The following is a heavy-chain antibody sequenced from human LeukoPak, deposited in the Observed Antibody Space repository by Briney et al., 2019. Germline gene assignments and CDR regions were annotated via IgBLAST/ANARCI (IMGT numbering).Heavy chain of an antibody. D-gene: IGHD3-22*01. V-gene: IGHV4-4*07. CDR3: ARDVVGSGYRQDAFDI. J-gene: IGHJ3*02. CDR1: GGSISSYY. CDR2: IYTSGST. Sequence: SETLSLTCTVSGGSISSYYWSWIRQPAGKGLEWIGRIYTSGSTNYNPSLKSRVTMSVDTSKNQFSLKLSSVTAADTAVYYCARDVVGSGYRQDAFDIWGQGTMVTVSS.